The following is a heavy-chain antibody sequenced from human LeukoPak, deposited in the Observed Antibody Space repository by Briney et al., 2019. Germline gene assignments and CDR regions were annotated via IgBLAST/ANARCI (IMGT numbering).Heavy chain of an antibody. CDR2: IIPIFGTA. D-gene: IGHD2-2*01. J-gene: IGHJ5*02. Sequence: SVKVSCKASGGTFSSYAISWVRQAPGQGLEWMGGIIPIFGTANYAQKFQGRVTITADKSTSTAYMELSSLRSEDTAVYYCAREDVAYCSSTSCYAGWFDPWGRGTLVTVSS. V-gene: IGHV1-69*06. CDR1: GGTFSSYA. CDR3: AREDVAYCSSTSCYAGWFDP.